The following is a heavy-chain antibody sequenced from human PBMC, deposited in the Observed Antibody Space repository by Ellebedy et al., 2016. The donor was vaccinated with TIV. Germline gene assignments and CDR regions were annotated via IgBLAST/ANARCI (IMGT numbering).Heavy chain of an antibody. D-gene: IGHD3-10*01. J-gene: IGHJ6*02. CDR3: SRIIIREVRDYDYYYGLDV. CDR2: IEWDDDK. CDR1: GFSLTTSGMC. Sequence: SGPTLVKPTQTLTLTCTFSGFSLTTSGMCVSWIRQPPGKALEWLALIEWDDDKYYSASLKTRLTISKDTSKNQVVLTMTNMDPVDTATYYCSRIIIREVRDYDYYYGLDVWGQGTTVTVSS. V-gene: IGHV2-70*01.